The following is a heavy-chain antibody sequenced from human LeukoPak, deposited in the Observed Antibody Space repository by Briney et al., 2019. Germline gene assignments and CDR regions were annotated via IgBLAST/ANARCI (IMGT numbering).Heavy chain of an antibody. Sequence: GASVKVSCKASGYTFTSYGISWVRQAPGQGLEWMGWISAYNGNTNYAQKLQGRVTMTTDTSTSTAYMELRSLRSDDTAVYYCAREDYGDYGYYHYMDVWGKGTTVTISS. CDR2: ISAYNGNT. J-gene: IGHJ6*03. V-gene: IGHV1-18*01. CDR3: AREDYGDYGYYHYMDV. D-gene: IGHD4-17*01. CDR1: GYTFTSYG.